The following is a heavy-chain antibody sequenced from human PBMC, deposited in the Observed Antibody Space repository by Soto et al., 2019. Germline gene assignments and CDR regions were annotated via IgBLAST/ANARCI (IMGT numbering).Heavy chain of an antibody. CDR2: ISHDGRIE. CDR1: GFTFSCFA. Sequence: GGSLRLSCAASGFTFSCFALHWVRQAPGEGLEWVALISHDGRIENYADSVKGRFIISRDNSKNTVYMQMDSLRLEDTGVYYCARDGLPDDFRSGGYWFDPWGPGT. CDR3: ARDGLPDDFRSGGYWFDP. J-gene: IGHJ5*02. V-gene: IGHV3-30-3*01. D-gene: IGHD3-3*01.